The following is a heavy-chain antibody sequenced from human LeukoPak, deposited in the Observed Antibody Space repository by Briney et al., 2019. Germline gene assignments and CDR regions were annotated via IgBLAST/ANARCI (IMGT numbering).Heavy chain of an antibody. J-gene: IGHJ5*02. CDR3: ARDKGGFLYFGEYDP. D-gene: IGHD3-10*01. CDR2: IYTSGST. Sequence: SETLSLTCTVSVASISSGSHHWSWIRQPAGKGLEWIGRIYTSGSTNYNPSLESRVSISVDMSKNQFSLKLSSVTAADTAVYYCARDKGGFLYFGEYDPWGQGTLVTVSS. CDR1: VASISSGSHH. V-gene: IGHV4-61*02.